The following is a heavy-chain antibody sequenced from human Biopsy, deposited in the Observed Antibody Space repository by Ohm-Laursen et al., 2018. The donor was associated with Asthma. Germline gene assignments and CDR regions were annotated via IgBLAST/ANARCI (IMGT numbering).Heavy chain of an antibody. V-gene: IGHV1-69*01. CDR3: AKARCYYFYCDMEV. Sequence: SSVKVSCKSSGGTLNNYAINWVRQAPGQGLEWMGGISPIFGSIKYAQKFQDRVTISADVFRNTVHLELSSLRSVDTAVLYCAKARCYYFYCDMEVWGQGTTVTASS. J-gene: IGHJ6*02. CDR2: ISPIFGSI. CDR1: GGTLNNYA. D-gene: IGHD3-3*01.